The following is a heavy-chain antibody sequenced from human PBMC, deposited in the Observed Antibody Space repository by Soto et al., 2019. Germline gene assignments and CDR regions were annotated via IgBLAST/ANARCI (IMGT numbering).Heavy chain of an antibody. CDR2: TNPNSGDT. V-gene: IGHV1-2*02. J-gene: IGHJ6*02. D-gene: IGHD3-9*01. CDR1: GYIFTGYH. Sequence: ASVKVSCKASGYIFTGYHIHWVRQAPGRGLEWMGWTNPNSGDTEYAQNFQGRVTMARDTSFNLVYMEMSGLTSDDTAVYYCARDARGTRGFDEMDIWGQGTTVTVSS. CDR3: ARDARGTRGFDEMDI.